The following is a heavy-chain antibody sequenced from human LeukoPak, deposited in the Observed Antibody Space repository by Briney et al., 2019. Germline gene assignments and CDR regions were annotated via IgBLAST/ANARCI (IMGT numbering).Heavy chain of an antibody. Sequence: PGGSLRLSCAASGFTFSNYAMSWVRQAPGKGLEWVSGISGGVGTTYYVDSVKGRFTISRDNSKNTLFLQMNSLRAEDTAVYYCAKADGGQWPSSYYYYYMDVWGKGTTVTVSS. CDR1: GFTFSNYA. CDR2: ISGGVGTT. J-gene: IGHJ6*03. D-gene: IGHD6-19*01. V-gene: IGHV3-23*01. CDR3: AKADGGQWPSSYYYYYMDV.